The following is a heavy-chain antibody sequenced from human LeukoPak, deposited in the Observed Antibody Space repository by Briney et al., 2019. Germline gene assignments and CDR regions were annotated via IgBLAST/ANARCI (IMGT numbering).Heavy chain of an antibody. Sequence: PSETLSLTRAVYGGSFSGYYWSWIRQPPGKGLEWIGEINHSGSTNYNPSLKSRVTISVDTSKNQFSLKLSSVTAADTAVYYCARDGSGSVSRRTGTNWFDPWGQGTLVTVSS. CDR2: INHSGST. CDR1: GGSFSGYY. J-gene: IGHJ5*02. V-gene: IGHV4-34*01. D-gene: IGHD3-10*01. CDR3: ARDGSGSVSRRTGTNWFDP.